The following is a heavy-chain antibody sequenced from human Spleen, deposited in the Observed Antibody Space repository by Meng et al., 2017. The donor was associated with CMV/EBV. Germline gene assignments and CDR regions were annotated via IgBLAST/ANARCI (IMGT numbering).Heavy chain of an antibody. Sequence: FTTYGFTWVRQAPGQGLEWVGGLVPIFGTPTYAQKFRGRVTITADDSTSTAYMEVSSLTSEDTAVYFCASRSGNSDRWYTEYFQHWGQGTLVTVSS. V-gene: IGHV1-69*01. CDR1: FTTYG. D-gene: IGHD6-13*01. CDR3: ASRSGNSDRWYTEYFQH. J-gene: IGHJ1*01. CDR2: LVPIFGTP.